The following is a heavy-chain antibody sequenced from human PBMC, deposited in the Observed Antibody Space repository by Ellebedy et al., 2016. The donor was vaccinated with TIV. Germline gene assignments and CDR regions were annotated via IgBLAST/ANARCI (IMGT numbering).Heavy chain of an antibody. CDR3: ARPRGIAVAHNWFDP. D-gene: IGHD6-19*01. J-gene: IGHJ5*02. Sequence: SETLSLXCTVSGGSISSYYWSWIRQPPGKGLEWIGYIYYSGSTYYNPSLKSRVTISVDTSKNQFSLKLSSVTAADTAVYYCARPRGIAVAHNWFDPWGQGTLVTVSS. CDR1: GGSISSYY. V-gene: IGHV4-59*08. CDR2: IYYSGST.